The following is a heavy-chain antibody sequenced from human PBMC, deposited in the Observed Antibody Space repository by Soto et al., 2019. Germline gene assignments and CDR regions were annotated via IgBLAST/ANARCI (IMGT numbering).Heavy chain of an antibody. V-gene: IGHV4-39*01. J-gene: IGHJ4*02. D-gene: IGHD6-13*01. CDR3: ARRGIAAAAIDS. CDR1: GGSISGSNYY. CDR2: IFYSGST. Sequence: QLQLQESGPGLVKPSETLSLTCTVSGGSISGSNYYWDWIRQPPGKGLEWIGSIFYSGSTYYNPSLESRVTVSVDTSKDQFSLKLSSVTAADTAVYFCARRGIAAAAIDSWGQGTLVTVSS.